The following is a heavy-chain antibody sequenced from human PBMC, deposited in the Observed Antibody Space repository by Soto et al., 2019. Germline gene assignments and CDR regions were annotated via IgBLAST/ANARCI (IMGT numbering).Heavy chain of an antibody. D-gene: IGHD2-15*01. Sequence: SETLSLTCTVSGGSISSSSYYWGWIRQPPGKGLEWIGSIYYGGSTYYNPSLKSRVTISVDTSKNQFSLKLSSVTAADTAVYYCARLGGYCSGGSCYFHWFDPWGQGTLVTVSS. J-gene: IGHJ5*02. CDR2: IYYGGST. V-gene: IGHV4-39*01. CDR1: GGSISSSSYY. CDR3: ARLGGYCSGGSCYFHWFDP.